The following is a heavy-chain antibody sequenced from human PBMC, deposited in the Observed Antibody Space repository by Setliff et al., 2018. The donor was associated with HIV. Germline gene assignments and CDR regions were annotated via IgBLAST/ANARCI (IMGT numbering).Heavy chain of an antibody. CDR2: IYHSGST. Sequence: SETMSLTCTVDGYSISSVYYWGWSRQPPGKGLEWIGSIYHSGSTYYNPSLKSRVTISVYTSKNQFSLKLSSFTAADTAVYYCSKLDHYGGKLRKRYYFDYWGQGTLVTVSS. D-gene: IGHD4-17*01. CDR3: SKLDHYGGKLRKRYYFDY. J-gene: IGHJ4*02. CDR1: GYSISSVYY. V-gene: IGHV4-38-2*02.